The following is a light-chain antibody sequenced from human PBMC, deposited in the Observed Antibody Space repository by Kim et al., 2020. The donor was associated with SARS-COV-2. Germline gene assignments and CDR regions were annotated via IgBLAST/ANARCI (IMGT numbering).Light chain of an antibody. CDR1: QTISSTL. CDR3: QNYGRSPWT. J-gene: IGKJ1*01. Sequence: EIVLTQSPGTLSLSPGERATLSCRASQTISSTLLAWYQQKPGQAPRLLVYGASSRATGIPDRFSGSGSGTDFTLIISRLEPEDFAIYYCQNYGRSPWTFGQGTKVDIK. CDR2: GAS. V-gene: IGKV3-20*01.